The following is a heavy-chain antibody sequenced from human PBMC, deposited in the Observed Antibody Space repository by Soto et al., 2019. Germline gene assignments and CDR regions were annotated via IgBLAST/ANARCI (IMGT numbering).Heavy chain of an antibody. CDR2: ISSSSSTI. Sequence: GGSLRLSCAASGFTFSSYSMNCVRQAPGKGLEWVSYISSSSSTIYYADSVRGRFTISRDNAKNSLYLQMNSLRDEDTAVYYCASMIVVVPPYYYYYGMDVWGQGTTVTVSS. CDR1: GFTFSSYS. D-gene: IGHD3-22*01. CDR3: ASMIVVVPPYYYYYGMDV. V-gene: IGHV3-48*02. J-gene: IGHJ6*02.